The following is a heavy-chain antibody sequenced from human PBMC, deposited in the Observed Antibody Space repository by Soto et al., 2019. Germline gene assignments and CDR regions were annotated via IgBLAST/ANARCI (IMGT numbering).Heavy chain of an antibody. J-gene: IGHJ6*02. CDR2: ISSDGSST. CDR1: GFTCSSYW. CDR3: TSSLSPMDV. Sequence: PGGSLRLSCAASGFTCSSYWMHWVRQAPGKGLVWVSRISSDGSSTYYADSVKGRFTISRDNAKNTLYLQMNSLRAEDTAVYYCTSSLSPMDVWGQGTTVTV. V-gene: IGHV3-74*01.